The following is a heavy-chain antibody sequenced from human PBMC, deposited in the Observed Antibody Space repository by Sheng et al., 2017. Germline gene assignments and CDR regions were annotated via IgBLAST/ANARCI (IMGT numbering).Heavy chain of an antibody. CDR2: IYTSGST. CDR1: GGSISSYY. V-gene: IGHV4-4*07. J-gene: IGHJ4*02. CDR3: ARQRYDNYFDY. D-gene: IGHD1-20*01. Sequence: QVQLQESGPGLVKPSETLSLTCTVSGGSISSYYWSWIRQPAGKGLEWIGRIYTSGSTNYNPSLKSRVTTVSRHVQEPVLPSKLSSVTAADTAVYYCARQRYDNYFDYWGQGTLVTVSS.